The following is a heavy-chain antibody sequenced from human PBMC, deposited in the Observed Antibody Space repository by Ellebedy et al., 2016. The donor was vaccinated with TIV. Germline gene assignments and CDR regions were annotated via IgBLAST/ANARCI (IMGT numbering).Heavy chain of an antibody. CDR1: GFAFRSYW. CDR3: ATDGSYGDYRSPAHAFVF. D-gene: IGHD3-10*01. CDR2: IKQDGGET. V-gene: IGHV3-7*01. J-gene: IGHJ3*01. Sequence: GGSLRLSCAASGFAFRSYWMSWVRQAPGKGLEWVANIKQDGGETYYGDSVKGRFTISRDNAKRTLDLQMNSLRAEDTAVYYCATDGSYGDYRSPAHAFVFWGQGTMVSVAS.